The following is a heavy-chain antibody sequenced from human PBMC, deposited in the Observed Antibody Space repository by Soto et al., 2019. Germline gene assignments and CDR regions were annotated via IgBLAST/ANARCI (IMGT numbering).Heavy chain of an antibody. CDR2: IYWDDDK. Sequence: QITLKESGPTLVKPTQTLTLTCTFSGFSLSTSGVDVGWIRQPPGKALKWLALIYWDDDKRYSPSLKSRLTITKGTSRNQVVLTMTNMDPLDTATYYCAHRRPYSNSPEYFFDYWGQGILVTVSS. CDR1: GFSLSTSGVD. CDR3: AHRRPYSNSPEYFFDY. J-gene: IGHJ4*02. V-gene: IGHV2-5*02. D-gene: IGHD6-6*01.